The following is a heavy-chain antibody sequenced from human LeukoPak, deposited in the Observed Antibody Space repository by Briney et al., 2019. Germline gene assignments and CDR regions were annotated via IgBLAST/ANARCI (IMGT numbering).Heavy chain of an antibody. CDR2: TYYSGNT. Sequence: SETLSLTCTVSGDSISSYYWSWIRQPPGKGLEWIGYTYYSGNTNYNPSLKSRVTISVDRSKNQFPLNLSSVTAADTAVYYCARLGRGSNWPTNGMDVWGQGTTVPVSS. CDR1: GDSISSYY. J-gene: IGHJ6*02. V-gene: IGHV4-59*01. CDR3: ARLGRGSNWPTNGMDV. D-gene: IGHD6-13*01.